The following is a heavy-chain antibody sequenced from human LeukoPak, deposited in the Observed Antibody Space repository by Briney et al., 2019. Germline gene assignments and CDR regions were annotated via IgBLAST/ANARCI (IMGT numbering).Heavy chain of an antibody. J-gene: IGHJ4*02. CDR1: GGTFSSYA. D-gene: IGHD3-22*01. Sequence: ASVKVSCKASGGTFSSYAISWVRQAPGQGLEWMGGIIPIFGTANYAQKFQGRVTITTDESTSTAYMELSSLRSEDTAVYYCAREYYYDSSSSRLGLFDYWGQGTLVTVSS. V-gene: IGHV1-69*05. CDR3: AREYYYDSSSSRLGLFDY. CDR2: IIPIFGTA.